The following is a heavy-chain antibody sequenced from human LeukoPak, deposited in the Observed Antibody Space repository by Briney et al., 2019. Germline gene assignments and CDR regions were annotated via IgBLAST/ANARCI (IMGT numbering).Heavy chain of an antibody. J-gene: IGHJ4*02. Sequence: GGSLRLSCAASGFTFSSYEMSWVRQAPGKGLEWVSYISSSGSTIYYADSVKGRFTISRDNAKNSLYLQMNSLRAEDTAVYYCARGAVRGYSGGSLVDYWGQGTLVTVSS. CDR1: GFTFSSYE. V-gene: IGHV3-48*03. CDR2: ISSSGSTI. CDR3: ARGAVRGYSGGSLVDY. D-gene: IGHD5-12*01.